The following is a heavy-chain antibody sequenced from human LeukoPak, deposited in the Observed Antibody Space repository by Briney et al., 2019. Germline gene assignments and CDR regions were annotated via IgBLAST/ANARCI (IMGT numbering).Heavy chain of an antibody. J-gene: IGHJ5*01. D-gene: IGHD6-13*01. Sequence: GGSLRLSCAASGFTFSTYTMHWVRQAPGKGLEYVSAITGNGGSTYYANSVKGRFTISRDNSKNTLYLQMGSLRAEDMAVYYCAKQVGSSWLFDSWGQGTLVTVSS. V-gene: IGHV3-64*01. CDR2: ITGNGGST. CDR1: GFTFSTYT. CDR3: AKQVGSSWLFDS.